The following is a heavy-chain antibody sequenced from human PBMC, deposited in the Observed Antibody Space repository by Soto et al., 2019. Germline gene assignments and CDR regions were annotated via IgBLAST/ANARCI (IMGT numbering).Heavy chain of an antibody. J-gene: IGHJ4*02. Sequence: QVQLVQSGAEVKKPGSSVKVSCKASGGTFSSYTISWVRQAPGQGLEWMGRIIPILGIANYAQKFQGRVTITADKSTRTAYMELSSLRSENTAVYYCTRMAVAGPFDYWGQGTLVTVSS. D-gene: IGHD6-19*01. CDR3: TRMAVAGPFDY. V-gene: IGHV1-69*02. CDR2: IIPILGIA. CDR1: GGTFSSYT.